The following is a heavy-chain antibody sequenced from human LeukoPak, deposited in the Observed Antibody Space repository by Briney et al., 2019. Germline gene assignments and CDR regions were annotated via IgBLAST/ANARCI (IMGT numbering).Heavy chain of an antibody. CDR3: ARVPGVITMVRGVLSQLNWFDP. D-gene: IGHD3-10*01. V-gene: IGHV1-18*01. CDR2: ISAYNGNT. Sequence: SVKVSCKASGYTFTNYGISWVRQAPGQGLEWMGWISAYNGNTNYAQKLQGRVTMTTDTSTSTAYMELRSLRSDDTAVYYCARVPGVITMVRGVLSQLNWFDPWGQGTLVTVSS. CDR1: GYTFTNYG. J-gene: IGHJ5*02.